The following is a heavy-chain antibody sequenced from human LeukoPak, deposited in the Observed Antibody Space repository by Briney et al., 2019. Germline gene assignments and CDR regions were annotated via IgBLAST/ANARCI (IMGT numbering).Heavy chain of an antibody. CDR2: FDPGDGET. J-gene: IGHJ4*02. CDR3: ATVPRKYSNYFY. V-gene: IGHV1-24*01. D-gene: IGHD4-11*01. Sequence: ASVKVSCKVSGYTLTELSMHWVRQAPGKGLEWMGGFDPGDGETIYAQKFQGRVTMTEDTSTDTAYMELSSLRSEDTAVYYCATVPRKYSNYFYWGQGTLVTVSS. CDR1: GYTLTELS.